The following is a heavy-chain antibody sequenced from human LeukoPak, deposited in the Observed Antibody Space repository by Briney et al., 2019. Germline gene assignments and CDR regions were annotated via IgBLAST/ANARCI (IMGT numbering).Heavy chain of an antibody. CDR3: AGHHPRNTVDF. V-gene: IGHV4-59*08. CDR1: GASFNSYY. CDR2: ISYNGNT. Sequence: SETLSLTCTVSGASFNSYYWSWVRQPPGKGLEWVGSISYNGNTKYDPFFKSRVTVSLDTSKNQISLKLTSVTAADTAVYYCAGHHPRNTVDFWGQGTLVTVSS. D-gene: IGHD2-8*02. J-gene: IGHJ4*02.